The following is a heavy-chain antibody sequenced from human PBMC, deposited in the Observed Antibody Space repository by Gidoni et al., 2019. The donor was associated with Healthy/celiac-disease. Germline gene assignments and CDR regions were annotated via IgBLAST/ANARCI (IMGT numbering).Heavy chain of an antibody. CDR2: IWYDGSNK. D-gene: IGHD2-21*02. CDR3: ARDMGPMTQDYGMDV. Sequence: LSCAASGFTFSSYGMHWVRQAPGKGLEWAAVIWYDGSNKYYADSVKGRFTITRDNSKNTLYLQMNSLRAEDTAVYYCARDMGPMTQDYGMDVWGQGTTVTVSS. CDR1: GFTFSSYG. J-gene: IGHJ6*02. V-gene: IGHV3-33*01.